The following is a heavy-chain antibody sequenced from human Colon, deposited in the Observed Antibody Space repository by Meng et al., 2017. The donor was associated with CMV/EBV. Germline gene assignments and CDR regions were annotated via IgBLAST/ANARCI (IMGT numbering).Heavy chain of an antibody. J-gene: IGHJ5*02. Sequence: SETLSLTCSVSGASVTTDSFSWSWIRQPPGKGLEWIGYVNYNGGTHYNPSLKSRVTMSMDMSKNQFSLKLSSVTAADTAVYYCARGGKIMSSTDKWFDPWGQGTLVTVSS. CDR3: ARGGKIMSSTDKWFDP. D-gene: IGHD5/OR15-5a*01. CDR1: GASVTTDSFS. V-gene: IGHV4-61*01. CDR2: VNYNGGT.